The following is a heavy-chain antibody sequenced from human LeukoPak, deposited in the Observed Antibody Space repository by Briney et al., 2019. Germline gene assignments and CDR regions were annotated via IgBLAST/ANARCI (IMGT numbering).Heavy chain of an antibody. D-gene: IGHD6-13*01. J-gene: IGHJ4*02. Sequence: SQTLSLTCAISGDSVSSNSATWNWIRQSPSRGLEWLGRTYYKSKWYNDYAISVKSRITINPDASKNQFSLHLNSVTPEDTAVYYCARSAAGTLDYWGQGTLVTVSS. V-gene: IGHV6-1*01. CDR1: GDSVSSNSAT. CDR3: ARSAAGTLDY. CDR2: TYYKSKWYN.